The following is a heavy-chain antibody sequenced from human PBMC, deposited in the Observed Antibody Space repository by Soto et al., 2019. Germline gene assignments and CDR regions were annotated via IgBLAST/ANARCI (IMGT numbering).Heavy chain of an antibody. CDR3: ASSYCGGNCCSNLPVDYFYYGMDV. CDR2: ISAYNGNI. J-gene: IGHJ6*02. CDR1: GYTFTNYG. V-gene: IGHV1-18*01. Sequence: QVQLVQSGAEVKKPGASVKVSCKASGYTFTNYGISWVRQAPGQGLEWMGWISAYNGNINYAQKLQGRVTMTTDTSTSTACMELGSLRSDDTAMYYCASSYCGGNCCSNLPVDYFYYGMDVWGQGTTVTVSS. D-gene: IGHD2-21*02.